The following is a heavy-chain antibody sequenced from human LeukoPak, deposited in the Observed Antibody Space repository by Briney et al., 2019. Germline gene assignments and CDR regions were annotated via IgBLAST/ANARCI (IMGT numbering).Heavy chain of an antibody. CDR3: ARSPSMVRGVITFFDY. J-gene: IGHJ4*02. D-gene: IGHD3-10*01. CDR2: ISSSSSYT. CDR1: RFTFSDYY. Sequence: PGGSLRLSCPASRFTFSDYYMSWIRQAPGKGVEGVSYISSSSSYTNYADSVKGRFTISRDNAKNSLYLQMNSLRAEDTAVYYCARSPSMVRGVITFFDYWGQGTLVTVSS. V-gene: IGHV3-11*06.